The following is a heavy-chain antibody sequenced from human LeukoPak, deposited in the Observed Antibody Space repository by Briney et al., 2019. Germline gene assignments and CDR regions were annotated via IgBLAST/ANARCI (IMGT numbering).Heavy chain of an antibody. Sequence: PGGSLRLSCAASGFTFDDYAMHWVRQAPGKGLEWVSGISWNSGSIGYADSAKGRFTISRDNTKNSLYLQMNSLRAEDTAVYYCARGRDGGRPYDYWGQGTLVTASS. V-gene: IGHV3-9*01. CDR3: ARGRDGGRPYDY. D-gene: IGHD4-23*01. CDR1: GFTFDDYA. J-gene: IGHJ4*02. CDR2: ISWNSGSI.